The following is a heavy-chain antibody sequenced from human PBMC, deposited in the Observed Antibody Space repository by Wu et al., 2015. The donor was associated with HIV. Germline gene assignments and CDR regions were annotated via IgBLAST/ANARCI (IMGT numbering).Heavy chain of an antibody. CDR3: ARPSTRNYGDFYFDY. J-gene: IGHJ4*02. CDR1: GYTFTGYY. CDR2: INPNSGGT. V-gene: IGHV1-2*02. Sequence: QVQLVQSGAEVKKPGASVKVSCKASGYTFTGYYMHWVRQAPGQGLEWMGWINPNSGGTNYAQKFQGRVTMTRDTSISTAYMELSRLRSDDTAVYYCARPSTRNYGDFYFDYWGQGTLVTVSS. D-gene: IGHD4-17*01.